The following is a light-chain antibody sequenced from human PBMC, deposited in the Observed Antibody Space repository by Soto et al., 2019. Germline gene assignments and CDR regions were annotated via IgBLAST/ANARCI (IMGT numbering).Light chain of an antibody. Sequence: EIVLTQSPSTLSGSAGERVTLSCGASQNLHSFLNWYQQRTGQAPRPLIYDGSKRPAGVPDRISGDGYGTDYNLTISSLETEDFAVYYCQQRTRWPMTFGQGTRLEIK. CDR1: QNLHSF. CDR3: QQRTRWPMT. CDR2: DGS. J-gene: IGKJ5*01. V-gene: IGKV3-11*01.